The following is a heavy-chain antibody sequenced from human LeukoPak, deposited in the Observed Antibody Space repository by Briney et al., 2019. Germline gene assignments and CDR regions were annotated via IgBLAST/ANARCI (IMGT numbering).Heavy chain of an antibody. CDR3: ASEVAGFGTFDY. CDR2: IYTSGST. Sequence: SETLSLTCTASGGSISSYYWGWIRQPAGKGLEWIGRIYTSGSTNYNPSLKSRVTMSVDTSKNQFSLKLSSVTAADTAVYYCASEVAGFGTFDYWGQGTLVTVSS. J-gene: IGHJ4*02. V-gene: IGHV4-4*07. CDR1: GGSISSYY. D-gene: IGHD6-19*01.